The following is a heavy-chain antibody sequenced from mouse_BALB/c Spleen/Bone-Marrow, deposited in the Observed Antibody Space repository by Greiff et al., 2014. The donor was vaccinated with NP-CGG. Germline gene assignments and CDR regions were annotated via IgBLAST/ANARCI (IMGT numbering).Heavy chain of an antibody. CDR2: INPYNGGT. Sequence: VQLQQSGPELVKPGASMKISCKASGYSFTGYTMNWVKQSHGKNLEWIGLINPYNGGTSYNQKFRGKATLTVDKSSSTAYMELLSLTSEDSAVYYCARDYYGSSYGFAYWGQGTLVTVSA. CDR3: ARDYYGSSYGFAY. D-gene: IGHD1-1*01. V-gene: IGHV1-18*01. CDR1: GYSFTGYT. J-gene: IGHJ3*01.